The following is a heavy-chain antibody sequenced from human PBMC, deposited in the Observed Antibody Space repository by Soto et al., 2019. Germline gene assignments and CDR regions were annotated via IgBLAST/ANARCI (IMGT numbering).Heavy chain of an antibody. CDR2: ISSSGSTI. J-gene: IGHJ4*02. CDR1: GFTFSSYS. D-gene: IGHD3-3*01. CDR3: ARAGYRSVDY. V-gene: IGHV3-48*02. Sequence: EVQLVESGGGLVQPGGSLRLSCAASGFTFSSYSINWVRQAPGKGLEWVSYISSSGSTIYYADSVRGRFTISRDNAKNSLYLQINSMSDEDTAVYYCARAGYRSVDYWGQGTLVTVSS.